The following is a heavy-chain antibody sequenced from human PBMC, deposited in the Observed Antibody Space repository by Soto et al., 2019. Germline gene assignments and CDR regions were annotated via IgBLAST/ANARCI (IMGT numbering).Heavy chain of an antibody. V-gene: IGHV1-69*13. CDR1: GGTFSSYA. CDR2: IIPIFGTA. D-gene: IGHD3-22*01. J-gene: IGHJ4*02. CDR3: SRAPSPYYYDSSGYYYHY. Sequence: ASVKVSCKASGGTFSSYAISWVRQAPGQGLEWMGGIIPIFGTAKYAQKFQGRVTITADESTRTAYMELSSLRSEDTAVYYCSRAPSPYYYDSSGYYYHYWGQGTLVTVSS.